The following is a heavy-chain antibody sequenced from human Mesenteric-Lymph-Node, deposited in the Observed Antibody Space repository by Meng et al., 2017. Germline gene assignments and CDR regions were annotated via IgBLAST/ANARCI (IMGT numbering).Heavy chain of an antibody. V-gene: IGHV4-34*01. J-gene: IGHJ4*02. CDR2: INHSGIT. CDR1: GGSFSDGY. Sequence: SETLSLTCAVYGGSFSDGYWSWIRQPPGKGLEWIGEINHSGITNYTPSLKSRVTISVDTSKNQFSLNLRYVTAADTAVHYCAGGDQFFDYWGQGMLVTVSS. CDR3: AGGDQFFDY. D-gene: IGHD5-24*01.